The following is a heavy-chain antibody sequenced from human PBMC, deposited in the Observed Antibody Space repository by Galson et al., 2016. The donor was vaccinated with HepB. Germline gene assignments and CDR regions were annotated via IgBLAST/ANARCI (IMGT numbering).Heavy chain of an antibody. V-gene: IGHV1-18*01. D-gene: IGHD2-8*01. CDR3: ARGGRGVGSRRYDAFHI. CDR2: ISGNNGDT. J-gene: IGHJ3*02. Sequence: SVKVSCKASGYTFTSYGISWVRQAPGQGLEWMGWISGNNGDTNYAQKLQGRVTMTTDTSTTTAFMELRSLRSDDTAVYYCARGGRGVGSRRYDAFHIWGQGTMVSVSS. CDR1: GYTFTSYG.